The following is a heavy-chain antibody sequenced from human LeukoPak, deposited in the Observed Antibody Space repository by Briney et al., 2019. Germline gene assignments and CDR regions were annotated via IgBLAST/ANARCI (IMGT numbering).Heavy chain of an antibody. D-gene: IGHD3-10*01. CDR3: ARDRARYYYGSGSYFDY. V-gene: IGHV1-18*01. Sequence: PLASVKVSCKASGYSFTSYGISWVRQAPGQGLEWMGWISAYNGNTNYAQKLQGRVTMTTDTSTSTAYMELRSLRSDDTAVYYCARDRARYYYGSGSYFDYWGQGTLVTVSS. J-gene: IGHJ4*02. CDR2: ISAYNGNT. CDR1: GYSFTSYG.